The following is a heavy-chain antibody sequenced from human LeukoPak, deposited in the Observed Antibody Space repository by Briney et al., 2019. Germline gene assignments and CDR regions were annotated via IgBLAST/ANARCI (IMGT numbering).Heavy chain of an antibody. J-gene: IGHJ3*02. D-gene: IGHD6-13*01. Sequence: KASETLSLTCTVSGGSISSYYWSWIRQPPGKGLEWIGYIYYSGSTNYNPSLKSRFTISVDTSKNQFSLKLSSVTAADTAVYYCARVLAAEGAFDIWGQGTMVTVSS. CDR1: GGSISSYY. V-gene: IGHV4-59*01. CDR2: IYYSGST. CDR3: ARVLAAEGAFDI.